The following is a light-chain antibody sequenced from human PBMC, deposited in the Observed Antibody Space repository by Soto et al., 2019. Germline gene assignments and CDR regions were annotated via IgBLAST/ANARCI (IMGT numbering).Light chain of an antibody. J-gene: IGLJ2*01. Sequence: QSVLTQPASVSGSPGQSITISCTGTSSDVGGYNYVSWYQQHPGKAPKLMIYDVSNPPSGVSNRSSGSNSGNTASLTISGLQAEDEADYYCSSYTSSSTLVVFGGGTKLTVL. CDR3: SSYTSSSTLVV. CDR1: SSDVGGYNY. V-gene: IGLV2-14*01. CDR2: DVS.